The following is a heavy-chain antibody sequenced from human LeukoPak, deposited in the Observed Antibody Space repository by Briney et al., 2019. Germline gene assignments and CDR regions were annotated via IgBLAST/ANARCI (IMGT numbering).Heavy chain of an antibody. CDR3: TRSIRITMIRGVMEGFDY. J-gene: IGHJ4*02. Sequence: PGGSLRLSCAASGFTVTSSYMTWVRQAPGKGLEWVSIIYSSGSTYYADSVKGRFTIFRDNSKNTLYLQMNSLRAEDTAVYYCTRSIRITMIRGVMEGFDYWGQGTLVTVSS. CDR1: GFTVTSSY. V-gene: IGHV3-66*01. CDR2: IYSSGST. D-gene: IGHD3-10*01.